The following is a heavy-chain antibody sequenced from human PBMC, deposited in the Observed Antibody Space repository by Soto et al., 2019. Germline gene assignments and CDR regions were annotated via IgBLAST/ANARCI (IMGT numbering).Heavy chain of an antibody. CDR1: GFTFSRHG. CDR3: ARERSVVGAQIDL. V-gene: IGHV3-33*01. J-gene: IGHJ4*02. CDR2: IWYDGSNS. D-gene: IGHD1-26*01. Sequence: QEQLVESGGGVVQPGMSLRLSCAASGFTFSRHGMHWVRQAPGKGLEWVAVIWYDGSNSYYADPVKGRFTISKDDAKNTLYLQMNSLRAGDTAVYYCARERSVVGAQIDLWGQGTLVTVSS.